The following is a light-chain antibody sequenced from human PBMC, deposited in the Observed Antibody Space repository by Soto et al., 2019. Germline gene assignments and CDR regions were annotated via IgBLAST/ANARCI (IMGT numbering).Light chain of an antibody. V-gene: IGKV3-20*01. Sequence: EIVLPQSPGTLSLSPGERATLSCRASESVSDNYLAWYQQRSGQAPSLVIYGASSRASAVPARFSGSGSGAYFSLTISRLEPEDFAVYYGQQYGSSPLAFGGGTKVEIK. CDR1: ESVSDNY. CDR3: QQYGSSPLA. J-gene: IGKJ4*01. CDR2: GAS.